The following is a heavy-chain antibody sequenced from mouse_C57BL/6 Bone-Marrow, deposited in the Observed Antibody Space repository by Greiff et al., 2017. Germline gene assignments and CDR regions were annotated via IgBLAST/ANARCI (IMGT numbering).Heavy chain of an antibody. V-gene: IGHV1-59*01. J-gene: IGHJ2*01. CDR2: IDPSDSYT. Sequence: QVHVKQPGAELVRPGTSVKLSCKASGYTFTSYWMHWVKQRPGQGLEWIGVIDPSDSYTNYNQKFKGKATLTVDTSSSTAYMQLSSLTSEDSAVYYCAIYYYGSSYYFDYWGQGTTLTVSS. D-gene: IGHD1-1*01. CDR1: GYTFTSYW. CDR3: AIYYYGSSYYFDY.